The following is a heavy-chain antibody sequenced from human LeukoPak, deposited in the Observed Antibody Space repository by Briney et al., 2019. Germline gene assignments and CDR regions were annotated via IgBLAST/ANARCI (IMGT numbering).Heavy chain of an antibody. CDR3: ARGSRGSAMVDY. J-gene: IGHJ4*02. CDR1: GFTVSSNY. CDR2: IYIVGTT. Sequence: GGSLRLSCAASGFTVSSNYMSWVRQAPGKGLEWVSVIYIVGTTYYADSVKGRFTISRDNPKNTLYLQMNSLRVEDTAVYYCARGSRGSAMVDYGGQEPLVTVSS. V-gene: IGHV3-53*01. D-gene: IGHD5-18*01.